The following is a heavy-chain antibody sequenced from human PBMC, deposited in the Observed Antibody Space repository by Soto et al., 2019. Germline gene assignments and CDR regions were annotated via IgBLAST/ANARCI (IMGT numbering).Heavy chain of an antibody. CDR1: GFTFSSYG. CDR3: AREIMITFGGVIADYFDY. V-gene: IGHV3-33*01. D-gene: IGHD3-16*02. Sequence: GGSLRLSCAASGFTFSSYGMHWVRQAPGKGLEWVAVIWYDGSNKYYADSVKGRFTISRDNSKNTLYLQMNSLRAEDTAVYYCAREIMITFGGVIADYFDYWGQGTLVTVSS. CDR2: IWYDGSNK. J-gene: IGHJ4*02.